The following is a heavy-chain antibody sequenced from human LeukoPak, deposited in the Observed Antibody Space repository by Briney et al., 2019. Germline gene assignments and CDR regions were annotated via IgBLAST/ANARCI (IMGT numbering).Heavy chain of an antibody. D-gene: IGHD6-19*01. J-gene: IGHJ4*02. V-gene: IGHV4-34*01. CDR2: INHSGST. CDR3: ARLRGPGIAVAGTFDY. Sequence: SETLSLTCAVYGGSFSGYYWSWIRQPPGKGLEWIGEINHSGSTNYNPSLKSRVTISVDTSKNQFSLKLSSVTAADTVVYYCARLRGPGIAVAGTFDYWGQGTLVTVSS. CDR1: GGSFSGYY.